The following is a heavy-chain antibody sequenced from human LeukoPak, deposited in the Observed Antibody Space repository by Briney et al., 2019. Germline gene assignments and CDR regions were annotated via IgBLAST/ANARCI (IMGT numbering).Heavy chain of an antibody. CDR3: ASSGYNSDYFDY. CDR1: GFTFSSYW. CDR2: IGSSSSYI. Sequence: GGSLRLSCAASGFTFSSYWMSWVRQAPGKGLEWVSSIGSSSSYIYYADSVKGRFSISRDNAKNSLYLEMNSLRAEDTAVYYCASSGYNSDYFDYWGQGTLVTVSS. D-gene: IGHD5-12*01. V-gene: IGHV3-21*01. J-gene: IGHJ4*02.